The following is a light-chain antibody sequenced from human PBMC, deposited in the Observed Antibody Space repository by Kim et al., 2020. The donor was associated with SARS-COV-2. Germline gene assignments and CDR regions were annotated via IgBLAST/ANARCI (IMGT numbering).Light chain of an antibody. CDR3: IQDHNYPVT. Sequence: ASVGDRVTITCRASQGIRNDLGWYQQKPGTAPKRLIYAASSLQSGGPSRFSGSGSGADFSLTISSLQPEDFATYYCIQDHNYPVTFGQGTRLEIK. J-gene: IGKJ5*01. CDR1: QGIRND. V-gene: IGKV1-6*01. CDR2: AAS.